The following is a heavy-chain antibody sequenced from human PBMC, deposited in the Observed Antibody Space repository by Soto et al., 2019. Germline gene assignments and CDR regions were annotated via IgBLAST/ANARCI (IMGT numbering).Heavy chain of an antibody. CDR1: GFTFSSYA. J-gene: IGHJ3*02. Sequence: GGSLRLSCAASGFTFSSYAMHWVRQAPGKGLEWVAVISYDGSNKYYADSVKGRFTISRDNSKNTLYLQMNSLRAEDTAVYYCASNKPLIDYGDYGGAFDIWGQGTMVTVSS. CDR3: ASNKPLIDYGDYGGAFDI. V-gene: IGHV3-30-3*01. D-gene: IGHD4-17*01. CDR2: ISYDGSNK.